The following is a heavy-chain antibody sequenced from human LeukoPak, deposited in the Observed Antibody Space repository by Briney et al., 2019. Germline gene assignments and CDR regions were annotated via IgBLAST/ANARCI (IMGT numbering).Heavy chain of an antibody. CDR2: ISGSGGST. Sequence: PGGSLRLSCTASGFTFGDYAMSWVRQAPGKGLEWVSAISGSGGSTYYVDSVKGRFTISRDNSKNTLYLQMNSLRAEDTAVYYCAKDGTYYYDSSGYYYGYYFDYWGQGTLVTVSS. D-gene: IGHD3-22*01. CDR1: GFTFGDYA. CDR3: AKDGTYYYDSSGYYYGYYFDY. J-gene: IGHJ4*02. V-gene: IGHV3-23*01.